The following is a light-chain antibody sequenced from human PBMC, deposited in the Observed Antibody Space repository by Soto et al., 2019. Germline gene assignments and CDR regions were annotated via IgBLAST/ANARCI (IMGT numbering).Light chain of an antibody. J-gene: IGKJ1*01. CDR1: QTIYNY. V-gene: IGKV1-39*01. Sequence: DIQMTQSPSSLSASVGDRFTITCRASQTIYNYLNWYQQKPGKAPKLLIYLASTLQSGVPSRFSGSGSGTEFSLTINSLQPEDFATYYCQQSYITPPRTFGPGTKVDIK. CDR2: LAS. CDR3: QQSYITPPRT.